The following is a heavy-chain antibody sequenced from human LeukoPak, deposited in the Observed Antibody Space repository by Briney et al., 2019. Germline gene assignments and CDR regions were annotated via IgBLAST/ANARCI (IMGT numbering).Heavy chain of an antibody. CDR2: ISSGSSTI. CDR3: ARDPWGYDSSDY. CDR1: GFTLSSYS. V-gene: IGHV3-48*02. J-gene: IGHJ4*02. Sequence: PGGSLRLSCVASGFTLSSYSMNWVRQAPGKGLEWVSYISSGSSTIYYADSVKGRFTISRDNAKNSLYLQMNSLRDEDTAVYYCARDPWGYDSSDYWGQGTLVTVSS. D-gene: IGHD3-22*01.